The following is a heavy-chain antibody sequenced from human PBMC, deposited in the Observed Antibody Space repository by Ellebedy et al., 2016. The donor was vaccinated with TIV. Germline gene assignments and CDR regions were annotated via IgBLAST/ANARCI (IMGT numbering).Heavy chain of an antibody. D-gene: IGHD3-16*01. J-gene: IGHJ4*02. CDR2: IVGNGGST. Sequence: GESLKISCAASGFTFSDYWMSWVRQAQGKGLEYVSAIVGNGGSTYYADSVKGRFTISRDNSKNTLYLQMSSLRPEDTDVYYCVKAWGDWGQGTLVTVSS. CDR1: GFTFSDYW. CDR3: VKAWGD. V-gene: IGHV3-64D*08.